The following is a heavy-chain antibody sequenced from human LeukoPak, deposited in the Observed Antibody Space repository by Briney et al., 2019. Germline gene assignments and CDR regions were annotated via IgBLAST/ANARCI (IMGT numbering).Heavy chain of an antibody. CDR3: ARGKSSSWYAVHY. CDR1: GYTFTGYY. Sequence: ASVKVSCKASGYTFTGYYMHWVRQAPGQGLEWMGWINPNSGGTNYAQKFQGRVTMPRDTSISTAYMELSRLRSDDTAVYYCARGKSSSWYAVHYWGQGTLVTVSS. J-gene: IGHJ4*02. CDR2: INPNSGGT. D-gene: IGHD6-13*01. V-gene: IGHV1-2*02.